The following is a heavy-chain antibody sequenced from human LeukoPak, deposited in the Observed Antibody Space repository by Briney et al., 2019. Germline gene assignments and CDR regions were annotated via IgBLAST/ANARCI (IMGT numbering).Heavy chain of an antibody. J-gene: IGHJ6*02. D-gene: IGHD1-14*01. CDR3: ARGGLTLRYDYYGMDV. V-gene: IGHV1-46*01. CDR2: INPSGGST. Sequence: ASVKVSCKASGYTFTSYYMHWVRQAPGQGLEWMGIINPSGGSTSYAQKFRGRVTMTRDTSTSTVYMELSSLRSEDTAVYYCARGGLTLRYDYYGMDVWGQGTTVTVSS. CDR1: GYTFTSYY.